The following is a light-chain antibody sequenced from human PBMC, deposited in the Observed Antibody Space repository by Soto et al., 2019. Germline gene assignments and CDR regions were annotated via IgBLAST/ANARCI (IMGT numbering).Light chain of an antibody. J-gene: IGKJ5*01. Sequence: DIEMTQSPSTLSASSGDRVTMTCRASQSISRWLAWSQQKPGKAPNLLIYGASSLESGVPSRFSGSGSGTEFTLTISSLQPDDFATYYCQQYNSYPITFGQGTRLE. CDR2: GAS. CDR3: QQYNSYPIT. CDR1: QSISRW. V-gene: IGKV1-5*01.